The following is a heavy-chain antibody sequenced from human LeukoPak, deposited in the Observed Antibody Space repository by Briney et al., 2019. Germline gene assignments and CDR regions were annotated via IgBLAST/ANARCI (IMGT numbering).Heavy chain of an antibody. J-gene: IGHJ4*02. V-gene: IGHV3-43*01. D-gene: IGHD3-22*01. CDR3: AKDPDYFDSSGHYDY. CDR1: GFTFDDYS. Sequence: GGSLRLSCAASGFTFDDYSMHWVRQAPGKGLEWVSLISWDGGSTYYADSVKGRFTISRDNSKNSLYLQMNSLRTEDTALYYCAKDPDYFDSSGHYDYWGQGTLVTVSS. CDR2: ISWDGGST.